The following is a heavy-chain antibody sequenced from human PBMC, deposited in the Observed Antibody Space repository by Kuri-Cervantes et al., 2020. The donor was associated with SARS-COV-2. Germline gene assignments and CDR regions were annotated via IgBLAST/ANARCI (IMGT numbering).Heavy chain of an antibody. CDR2: ISSNGGST. CDR1: GFTFSSYA. V-gene: IGHV3-64D*08. CDR3: VKDHAAAGTTYFDY. D-gene: IGHD6-13*01. J-gene: IGHJ4*02. Sequence: GESLKISCSASGFTFSSYAMHWVRQAPGKGLEYVSAISSNGGSTYYADSVKGRFTISRDNPKNTLYLQMSSLRAEDTAVYYCVKDHAAAGTTYFDYWGQGTLVTVSS.